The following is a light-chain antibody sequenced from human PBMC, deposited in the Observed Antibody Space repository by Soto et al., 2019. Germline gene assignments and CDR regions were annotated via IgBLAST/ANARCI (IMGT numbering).Light chain of an antibody. Sequence: EIVLTQSPGTLSLSPGERATLSCRASYTISNNYVAWYQQKPSQAPRLLIFGAFRRATGIPDRFSGGGSGTQFTLTVSRLEPEDFAVYFCQQYGDSPQTCGQGTEVEVK. CDR3: QQYGDSPQT. V-gene: IGKV3-20*01. CDR2: GAF. J-gene: IGKJ1*01. CDR1: YTISNNY.